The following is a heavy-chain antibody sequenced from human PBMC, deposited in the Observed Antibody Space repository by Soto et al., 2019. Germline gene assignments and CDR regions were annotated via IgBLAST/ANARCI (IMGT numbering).Heavy chain of an antibody. J-gene: IGHJ4*02. CDR2: ISYDGSDK. Sequence: QVHLVESGGGVVQSGRSLRLSCAASGFTFSYYAMHWVRQAPGKGLEWVAVISYDGSDKYYGDSVKGRFTISRDNSKNTLDLQMNSLRADDTAVYYCAKGLGELSPESFDYWGQGTLMTVSS. CDR3: AKGLGELSPESFDY. D-gene: IGHD3-16*02. V-gene: IGHV3-30*18. CDR1: GFTFSYYA.